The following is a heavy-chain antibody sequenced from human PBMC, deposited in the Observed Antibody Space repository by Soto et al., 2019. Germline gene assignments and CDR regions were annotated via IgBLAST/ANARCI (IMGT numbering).Heavy chain of an antibody. CDR3: ARDLMVYGDYWDQLFDY. D-gene: IGHD4-17*01. CDR2: IYTSGST. V-gene: IGHV4-4*07. Sequence: SETLSLTCTVSGGSISSYYCSWIRQPAGKGLEWIGRIYTSGSTNYNPSLKSRVTMSVDTSKNQFSLKLSSVTAADTAVYYCARDLMVYGDYWDQLFDYWGQGTLVTVSS. CDR1: GGSISSYY. J-gene: IGHJ4*02.